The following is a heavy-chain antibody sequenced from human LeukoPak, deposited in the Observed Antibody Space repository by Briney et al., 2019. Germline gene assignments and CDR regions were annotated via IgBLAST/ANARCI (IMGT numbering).Heavy chain of an antibody. V-gene: IGHV1-18*01. J-gene: IGHJ4*02. CDR1: GYTFITSG. CDR2: ISPFNGKT. D-gene: IGHD2-21*02. CDR3: VRDRDATPDDVRDY. Sequence: ASVKVSCKASGYTFITSGITWVRQAPGHGLKWMGWISPFNGKTRFAEEFQDRLTMTTDTPTRTAYMVLRSLRSGDTAVYYCVRDRDATPDDVRDYWGQGTLVTVSS.